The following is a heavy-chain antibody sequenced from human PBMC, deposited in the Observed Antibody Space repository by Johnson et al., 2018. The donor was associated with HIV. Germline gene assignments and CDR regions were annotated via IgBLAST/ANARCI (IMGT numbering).Heavy chain of an antibody. CDR1: GFTFSDYY. J-gene: IGHJ3*02. CDR3: ARAVGYSSSSVGAFDI. V-gene: IGHV3-30*02. CDR2: IRYDGSNK. D-gene: IGHD6-6*01. Sequence: QVQLVESGGGVVQPGGSRRLSCAASGFTFSDYYMSWIRQAPGKGLEWVAFIRYDGSNKYYADSVKGRFTISRDNSKNTLYLHMNSLRAEDTAVYYCARAVGYSSSSVGAFDIWGQGTMVTVSA.